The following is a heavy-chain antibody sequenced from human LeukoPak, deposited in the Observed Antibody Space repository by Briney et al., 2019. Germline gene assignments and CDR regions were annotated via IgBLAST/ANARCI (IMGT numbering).Heavy chain of an antibody. CDR3: AKSFRYDSSGEFDY. Sequence: GGSLRLSCAASGFTFTTYGMHWVRQAPGKGLEWVAVISYDGSNKYYADSVKGRFTISRDISKNTLYLQMNSLRAEDTAVYYCAKSFRYDSSGEFDYWGQGTLVTVSS. CDR2: ISYDGSNK. CDR1: GFTFTTYG. J-gene: IGHJ4*02. D-gene: IGHD3-22*01. V-gene: IGHV3-30*18.